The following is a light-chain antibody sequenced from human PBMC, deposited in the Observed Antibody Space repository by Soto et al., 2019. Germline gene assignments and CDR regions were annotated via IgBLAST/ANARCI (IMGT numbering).Light chain of an antibody. CDR2: DAS. CDR3: QQRNNWPPSIT. V-gene: IGKV3-11*01. Sequence: EIVLTQSPATLSLSPGERATLSCRASQSVGGHLAWYQQKPGQAPRLLIYDASDRATGIPARFSGSGSETDFTLTISSLEPDDFAVYYCQQRNNWPPSITLGQGTRLEIK. CDR1: QSVGGH. J-gene: IGKJ5*01.